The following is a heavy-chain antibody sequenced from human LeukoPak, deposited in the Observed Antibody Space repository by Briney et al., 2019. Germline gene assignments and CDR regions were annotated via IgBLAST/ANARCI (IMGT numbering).Heavy chain of an antibody. CDR1: RFSFRNYW. J-gene: IGHJ5*02. V-gene: IGHV3-7*01. D-gene: IGHD1-1*01. CDR3: ARDTGGGFDP. CDR2: IKDDGRDK. Sequence: GGSLRLSCVASRFSFRNYWISWVSHAQGKGLEWVANIKDDGRDKYYVDSVKGRFTISRDNAKNSLSLQMNSLRAEDTAVYYCARDTGGGFDPWGQGTLVTVSS.